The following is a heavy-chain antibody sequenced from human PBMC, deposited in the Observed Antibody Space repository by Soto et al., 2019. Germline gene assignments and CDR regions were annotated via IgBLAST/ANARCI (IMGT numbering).Heavy chain of an antibody. Sequence: ASVKVSCKASGYTFTNYGISWVRQAPGQGLEWMGWISTYNGNTNYAQKLQGRVTMTRDTSTSIAYTELRDLRSDDTAVYYCARDGYGDYGYWGQGSLVTVSS. V-gene: IGHV1-18*01. CDR3: ARDGYGDYGY. CDR1: GYTFTNYG. D-gene: IGHD4-17*01. J-gene: IGHJ4*02. CDR2: ISTYNGNT.